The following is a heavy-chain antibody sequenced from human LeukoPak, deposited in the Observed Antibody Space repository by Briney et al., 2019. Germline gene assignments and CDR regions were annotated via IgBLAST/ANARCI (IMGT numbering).Heavy chain of an antibody. V-gene: IGHV4-4*02. Sequence: SGTLSLTCAVSGASISSSNWLSWVRQPPGKGLEWIGEIYHSGSTNYNPSLKSRVTISVDNSKNQFSLKMSSMTAADTAAYYCARAGWYTLDNWGQGTLVTVSS. CDR1: GASISSSNW. D-gene: IGHD2-15*01. J-gene: IGHJ4*02. CDR3: ARAGWYTLDN. CDR2: IYHSGST.